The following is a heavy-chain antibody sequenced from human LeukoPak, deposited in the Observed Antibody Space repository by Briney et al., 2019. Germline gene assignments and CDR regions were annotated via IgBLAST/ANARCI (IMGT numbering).Heavy chain of an antibody. Sequence: GGSLRLSCAASGFTFSSYAMRWVRQAPGKGLEWVSAISGSGGSTYYADSVKGRFTISRDNSKNTLYLQMNSLRAEDTAVYYCTHLTHSSAYYGPYYFDYWGQGTLVTVSS. CDR2: ISGSGGST. CDR1: GFTFSSYA. V-gene: IGHV3-23*01. CDR3: THLTHSSAYYGPYYFDY. D-gene: IGHD3-22*01. J-gene: IGHJ4*02.